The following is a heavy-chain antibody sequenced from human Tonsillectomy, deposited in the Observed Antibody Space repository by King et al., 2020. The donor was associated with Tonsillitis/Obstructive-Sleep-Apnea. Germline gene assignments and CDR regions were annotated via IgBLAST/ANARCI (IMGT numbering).Heavy chain of an antibody. CDR1: GFTFGDYA. J-gene: IGHJ6*03. Sequence: VQLVESGGDLVKPGRSLRLSCTASGFTFGDYAMSWLRQAPGKGLEWVGFIGSKASGGTTEYAASVKGRFTISGDDSKSIAYLQMSGLKTEDTAVYYCTRDMIYYMDVWGNGTTVTVSS. D-gene: IGHD3-16*01. V-gene: IGHV3-49*05. CDR2: IGSKASGGTT. CDR3: TRDMIYYMDV.